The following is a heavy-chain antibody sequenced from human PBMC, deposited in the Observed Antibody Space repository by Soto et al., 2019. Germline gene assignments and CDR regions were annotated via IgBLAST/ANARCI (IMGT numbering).Heavy chain of an antibody. D-gene: IGHD2-2*01. V-gene: IGHV3-30*18. Sequence: GGSLRLSCAASGFTFSSYGMHWVRQAPGKGLEWVAVISYDGGNEYYADSVKGRFTISGDNFKNTQYLQMNSLRAEDTAVYYCAKDGSSVIPAAHPRRYGMDVWGQGTTVTVSS. CDR1: GFTFSSYG. CDR3: AKDGSSVIPAAHPRRYGMDV. CDR2: ISYDGGNE. J-gene: IGHJ6*02.